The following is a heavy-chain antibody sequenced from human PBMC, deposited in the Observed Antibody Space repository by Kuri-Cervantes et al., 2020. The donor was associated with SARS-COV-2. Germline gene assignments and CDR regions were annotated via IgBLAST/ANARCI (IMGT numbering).Heavy chain of an antibody. V-gene: IGHV4-30-2*01. J-gene: IGHJ5*02. CDR3: ARGGGGCSSTSCYGFNWFDP. CDR1: GGSISSGGYS. CDR2: IYHSGST. Sequence: SETLSLTCTVSGGSISSGGYSRSWIRQPPGKGLEWIGYIYHSGSTYYNPSLKSRVTISVDRSKNQFSLKLSSVTAADTAVYYCARGGGGCSSTSCYGFNWFDPWGQGTLVTVSS. D-gene: IGHD2-2*01.